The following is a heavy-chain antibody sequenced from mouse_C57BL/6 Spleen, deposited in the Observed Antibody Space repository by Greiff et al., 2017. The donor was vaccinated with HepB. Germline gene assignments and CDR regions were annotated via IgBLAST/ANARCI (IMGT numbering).Heavy chain of an antibody. Sequence: VQLQQSGPELVKPGASVKISCKASGYTFTDYYMNWVKQSHGKSLEWIGDINPNNGGTSYNQKFKGKATLTVDKSSSTAYMELRSLTSEDSAVYYCARFYDGYSDWYFDVWGTGTTVTVSS. CDR3: ARFYDGYSDWYFDV. J-gene: IGHJ1*03. V-gene: IGHV1-26*01. CDR1: GYTFTDYY. CDR2: INPNNGGT. D-gene: IGHD2-3*01.